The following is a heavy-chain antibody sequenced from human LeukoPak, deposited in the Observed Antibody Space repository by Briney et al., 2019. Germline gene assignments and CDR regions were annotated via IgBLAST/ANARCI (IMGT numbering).Heavy chain of an antibody. CDR3: ASRIAVAPNNWFDP. J-gene: IGHJ5*02. CDR2: ISCSSSYI. Sequence: GGSLRLSCAASGFTFSSYSMNWVRQAPGKGLEWVSSISCSSSYIYYADSVKGRFTISRDNAKNSLYLQMNSLRAEDTAVYYCASRIAVAPNNWFDPWGQGTLVTVSS. D-gene: IGHD6-19*01. CDR1: GFTFSSYS. V-gene: IGHV3-21*01.